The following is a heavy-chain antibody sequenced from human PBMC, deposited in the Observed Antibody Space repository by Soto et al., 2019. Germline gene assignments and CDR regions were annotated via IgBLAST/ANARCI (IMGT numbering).Heavy chain of an antibody. D-gene: IGHD2-8*02. CDR1: GFSFDNYW. CDR3: ARDLTLLGTPGDDFDY. J-gene: IGHJ4*02. Sequence: EVQLVESGGGLVQPGGSLRLSCAASGFSFDNYWMHWVRQAPGKGLVWVSRINTIGTVTSHADSVKGRFSISRDNAKNTVYLQMNSLRDDDTAVYYCARDLTLLGTPGDDFDYWGQGTLVTVSS. CDR2: INTIGTVT. V-gene: IGHV3-74*01.